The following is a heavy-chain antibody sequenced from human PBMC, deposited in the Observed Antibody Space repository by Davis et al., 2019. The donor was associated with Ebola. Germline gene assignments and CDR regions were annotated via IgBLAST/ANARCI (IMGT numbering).Heavy chain of an antibody. J-gene: IGHJ3*02. D-gene: IGHD1-26*01. Sequence: GGSLRLSCAASGFTFSNAWMNWVRQAPGKGLEWVSSISSSSSYIYYADSVKGRFTISRDNAKNSLYLQMNSLRAEDTAVYYCARGPSGSSPGYAFDIWGQGTMVTVSS. CDR1: GFTFSNAW. CDR3: ARGPSGSSPGYAFDI. CDR2: ISSSSSYI. V-gene: IGHV3-21*01.